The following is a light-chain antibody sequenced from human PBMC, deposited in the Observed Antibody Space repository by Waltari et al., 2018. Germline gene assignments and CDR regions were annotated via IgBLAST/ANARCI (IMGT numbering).Light chain of an antibody. Sequence: EIVLTQSPGTLSLSPGEIPTLSCRASQSVASRCLAWFQQKPGQAPGLLIYGASGRATGVPDRFSGSGSGTDFTLTIDRLEPEDFAVYYCQQYGSSPRTFGQGTKVEI. V-gene: IGKV3-20*01. CDR2: GAS. CDR3: QQYGSSPRT. CDR1: QSVASRC. J-gene: IGKJ1*01.